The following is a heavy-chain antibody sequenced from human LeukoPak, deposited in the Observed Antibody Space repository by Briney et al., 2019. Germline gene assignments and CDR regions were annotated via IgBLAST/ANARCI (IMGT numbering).Heavy chain of an antibody. CDR2: INHSGST. J-gene: IGHJ6*03. D-gene: IGHD3-22*01. CDR3: ARGYDSSGYLYYYYYMDV. V-gene: IGHV4-34*01. CDR1: GGSFSGYC. Sequence: SETLSLTCAVYGGSFSGYCWSWIRQPPGKGLEWIGEINHSGSTNYNPSLKSRVTISVDTSKNQFSLKLSSVTAADTAVYYCARGYDSSGYLYYYYYMDVWGKGTTVTVSS.